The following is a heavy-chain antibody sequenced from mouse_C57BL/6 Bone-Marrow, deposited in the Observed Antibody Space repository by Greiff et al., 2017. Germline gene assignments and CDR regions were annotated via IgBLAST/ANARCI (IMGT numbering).Heavy chain of an antibody. J-gene: IGHJ1*03. D-gene: IGHD2-10*02. CDR3: AREYGNYWYFDV. CDR2: IDPSDSYT. CDR1: GYTFTSYW. V-gene: IGHV1-69*01. Sequence: QVQLQQPGAELVMPGASVKLSCKASGYTFTSYWMHWVKQRPGQGLEWIGEIDPSDSYTNYNQKFKGKSTVTVDKSSSTAYMQLSSLTSEDSAVYYCAREYGNYWYFDVWGTGTTVTVSS.